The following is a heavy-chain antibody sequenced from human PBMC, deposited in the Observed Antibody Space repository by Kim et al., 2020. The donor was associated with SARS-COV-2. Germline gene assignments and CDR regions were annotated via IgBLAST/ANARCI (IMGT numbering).Heavy chain of an antibody. CDR2: ISAYNGNT. J-gene: IGHJ5*02. CDR1: GYTFTSYG. Sequence: ASVKVSCKASGYTFTSYGISWVRQAPGQGLEWMGWISAYNGNTNYAQKLQGRVTMTTDTSTSTAYMELRSLRSDDTAVYYCARDLVGSGSYYNGYWFDPWGQGTLVTVSS. CDR3: ARDLVGSGSYYNGYWFDP. V-gene: IGHV1-18*04. D-gene: IGHD3-10*01.